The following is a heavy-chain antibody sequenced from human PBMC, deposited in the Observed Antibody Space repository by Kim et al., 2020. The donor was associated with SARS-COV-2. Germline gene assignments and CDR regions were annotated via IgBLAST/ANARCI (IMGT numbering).Heavy chain of an antibody. J-gene: IGHJ4*02. Sequence: QKFQGRVTITRDTSANTAYLELSSLTFQDTAVYYCARESPNSSGWYREFDYWGQGTLVTVAS. D-gene: IGHD6-19*01. CDR3: ARESPNSSGWYREFDY. V-gene: IGHV1-3*01.